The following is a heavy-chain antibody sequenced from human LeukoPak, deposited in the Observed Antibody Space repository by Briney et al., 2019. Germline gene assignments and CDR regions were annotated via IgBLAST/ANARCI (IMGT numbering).Heavy chain of an antibody. J-gene: IGHJ4*02. CDR2: IYQEEREK. D-gene: IGHD2-2*01. CDR3: ARDGCTSTTCSTLGGLNH. V-gene: IGHV3-7*01. CDR1: GFTFSDFW. Sequence: GGSLRLSCVASGFTFSDFWMSWVRQAPGQGLEWVASIYQEEREKRFVDSVKGRLTLSRDNAKNSLFLQMNTLRAEDTAVYFCARDGCTSTTCSTLGGLNHWAQGTLVTVSS.